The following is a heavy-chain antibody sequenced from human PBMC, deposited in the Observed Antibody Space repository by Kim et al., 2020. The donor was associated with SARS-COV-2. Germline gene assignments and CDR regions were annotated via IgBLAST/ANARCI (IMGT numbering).Heavy chain of an antibody. J-gene: IGHJ4*02. D-gene: IGHD3-16*02. V-gene: IGHV4-34*01. CDR3: ARDYDYVWGSYRYGGWGY. CDR1: GGSFSGYY. CDR2: INHSGST. Sequence: SETLSLTCAVYGGSFSGYYWSWIRQPPGKGLEWIGEINHSGSTNYNPSLKSRVTISVDTSKNQFSLKLSSVTAADTAVYYCARDYDYVWGSYRYGGWGYWGQGTLVTVSS.